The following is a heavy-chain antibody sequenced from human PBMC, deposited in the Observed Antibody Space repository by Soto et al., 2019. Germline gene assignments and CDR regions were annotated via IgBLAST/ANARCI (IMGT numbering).Heavy chain of an antibody. J-gene: IGHJ4*02. D-gene: IGHD4-17*01. CDR2: ISYNGNNK. CDR1: GFTFSTYD. Sequence: QVHLVESGGGVVQPGTSLRLSCVGSGFTFSTYDMHWVRQAPGKGLEWVAVISYNGNNKYYGESVEGRFTISRDNSKNTLYLELNSLGAEDTAVYSCAKEYGDYSPPYFDYWGQGTLVTVSS. V-gene: IGHV3-30*18. CDR3: AKEYGDYSPPYFDY.